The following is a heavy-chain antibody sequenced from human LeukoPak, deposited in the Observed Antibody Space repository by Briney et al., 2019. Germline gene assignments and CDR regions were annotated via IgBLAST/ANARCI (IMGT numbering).Heavy chain of an antibody. D-gene: IGHD2-15*01. J-gene: IGHJ3*02. Sequence: ASVKVSCKASGYTFTAYYMHWVRQAPGQGLEWMGWINPNSGGTNYAQKFQGRVTMTRDTSISTAYMELSRLRSDDTAVYYCARPIGLFAPRWAFDIWGQGTMVTVSS. CDR3: ARPIGLFAPRWAFDI. V-gene: IGHV1-2*02. CDR2: INPNSGGT. CDR1: GYTFTAYY.